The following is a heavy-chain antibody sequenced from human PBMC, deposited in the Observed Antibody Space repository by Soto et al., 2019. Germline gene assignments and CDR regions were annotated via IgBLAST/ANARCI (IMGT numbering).Heavy chain of an antibody. CDR3: ATTVTTVDY. D-gene: IGHD4-17*01. Sequence: ASETLSLTCTVSGGSISSYYWSWIRQPPGKGLEWIGYIYYSGSTNYNPSLKSRVTISVDTSKNQFSLKLSSVTAADTAVYYCATTVTTVDYWGQGTLVTVSS. CDR1: GGSISSYY. V-gene: IGHV4-59*01. J-gene: IGHJ4*02. CDR2: IYYSGST.